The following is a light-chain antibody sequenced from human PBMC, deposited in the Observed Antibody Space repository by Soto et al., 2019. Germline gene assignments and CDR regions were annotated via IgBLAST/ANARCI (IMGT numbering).Light chain of an antibody. J-gene: IGKJ1*01. V-gene: IGKV4-1*01. CDR3: QQYYSTPRT. CDR2: WAS. CDR1: QSVLYSSNNKNY. Sequence: DIVMTQSPDSLAVSLGERATINCKSSQSVLYSSNNKNYLAGYQQKPGQPPKLLIYWASTRESGVPDRFSGSGSGTDFSLPISSLQEEDVEVYYCQQYYSTPRTFGQGTKVEIK.